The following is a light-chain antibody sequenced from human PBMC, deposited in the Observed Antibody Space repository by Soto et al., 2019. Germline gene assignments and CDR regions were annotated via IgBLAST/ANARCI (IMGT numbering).Light chain of an antibody. Sequence: QSVLTQPPSASGSPGQSVTISCTGTSSDVGGYTYVSWYQRHPGKAPKLVIYEVTKRPSGVPDRFSGSKSGNTASLTVSGLQADDEADYHCSSYAGNNNLLFGGGTKLTVL. CDR3: SSYAGNNNLL. CDR2: EVT. CDR1: SSDVGGYTY. J-gene: IGLJ2*01. V-gene: IGLV2-8*01.